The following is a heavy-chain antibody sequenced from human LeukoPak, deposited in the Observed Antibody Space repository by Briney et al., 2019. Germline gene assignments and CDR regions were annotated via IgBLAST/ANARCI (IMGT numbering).Heavy chain of an antibody. Sequence: SVKVSCKASGGTFSSYAISWVRQAPGQGLEWMGRIIPILGMANYAQKFQGRVTITADKSTSTAYMELSSLRSEDTAVYYCARGGNYGSGSYYVDWFDPWGQGTLVTVSS. V-gene: IGHV1-69*04. CDR3: ARGGNYGSGSYYVDWFDP. CDR2: IIPILGMA. J-gene: IGHJ5*02. D-gene: IGHD3-10*01. CDR1: GGTFSSYA.